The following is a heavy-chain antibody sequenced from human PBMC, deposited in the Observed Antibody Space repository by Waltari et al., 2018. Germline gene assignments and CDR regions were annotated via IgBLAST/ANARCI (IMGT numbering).Heavy chain of an antibody. V-gene: IGHV3-74*01. Sequence: EVQLVESGGGLVQPGGSLRLSCAASGFTFSIYWMHWVRQAPGKGLVLVPRINSYGTTTNYADSVKGRFTISRDDAKKTLYLQMNSLRPEDTAVYYCARGLSLGGYYGPGYYGMDVWGQGTTVTVSS. CDR2: INSYGTTT. CDR3: ARGLSLGGYYGPGYYGMDV. D-gene: IGHD3-10*01. CDR1: GFTFSIYW. J-gene: IGHJ6*02.